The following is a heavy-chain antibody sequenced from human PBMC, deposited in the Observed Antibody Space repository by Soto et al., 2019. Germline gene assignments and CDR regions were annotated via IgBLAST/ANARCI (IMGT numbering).Heavy chain of an antibody. Sequence: GSSVKVSCKASGGTFSGYAISWVRQAPRQGLEWMGGIIPIFGTANYAQKFQGRVTITADESTSTAYMELSSLRSEDTAVYYCARVSVDSSGYFTRYEYYGMDVWGQGTAVSVSS. J-gene: IGHJ6*02. V-gene: IGHV1-69*13. CDR1: GGTFSGYA. CDR3: ARVSVDSSGYFTRYEYYGMDV. D-gene: IGHD3-22*01. CDR2: IIPIFGTA.